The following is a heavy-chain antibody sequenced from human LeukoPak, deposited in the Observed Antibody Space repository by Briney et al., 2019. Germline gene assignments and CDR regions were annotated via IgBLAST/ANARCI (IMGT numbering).Heavy chain of an antibody. CDR3: AGPAQWLAIDDAFDI. Sequence: ASVKVSCKASGGTFSSYAISWVRQAPGQGLEWMGGSIPIFGTENYAQKFQGRVTITADESTSTAFMELSSLRAEDTAVYYWAGPAQWLAIDDAFDIWGQGTMVTVSS. CDR1: GGTFSSYA. J-gene: IGHJ3*02. D-gene: IGHD6-19*01. CDR2: SIPIFGTE. V-gene: IGHV1-69*01.